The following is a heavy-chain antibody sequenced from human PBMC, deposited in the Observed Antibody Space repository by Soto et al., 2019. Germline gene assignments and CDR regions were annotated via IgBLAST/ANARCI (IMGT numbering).Heavy chain of an antibody. Sequence: QVQLQASGPGLVKPSQTLSLTCTVSGGSISSGGYYWSWIRQHPGKGLEWIGYIYYSGSTYYNPSLKSRVTISVATSKNQFALKLSSVTAADTAVYYCARVQGGSTPRLLDYWGQGTLVTVSS. CDR3: ARVQGGSTPRLLDY. CDR1: GGSISSGGYY. CDR2: IYYSGST. V-gene: IGHV4-31*03. J-gene: IGHJ4*02. D-gene: IGHD6-25*01.